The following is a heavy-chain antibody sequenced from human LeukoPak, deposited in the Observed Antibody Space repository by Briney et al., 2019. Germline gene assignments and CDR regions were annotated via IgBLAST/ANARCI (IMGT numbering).Heavy chain of an antibody. D-gene: IGHD4-23*01. CDR2: ISSDGSST. CDR3: ARGRPHGNDY. V-gene: IGHV3-74*01. J-gene: IGHJ4*02. CDR1: GFTFSSYW. Sequence: PVGSLRLSCAASGFTFSSYWMNWVRQAPGKGLVCVSRISSDGSSTTYADSVKGRFSISRDNAKNTLYLQMNSLRVEDTAVYYCARGRPHGNDYWGQGTMVTVSS.